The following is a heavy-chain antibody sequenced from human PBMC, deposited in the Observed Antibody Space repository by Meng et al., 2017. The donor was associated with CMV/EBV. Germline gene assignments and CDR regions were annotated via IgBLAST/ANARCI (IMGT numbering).Heavy chain of an antibody. J-gene: IGHJ6*02. CDR3: ARGVVVVVAATPWTGGMDV. CDR2: IIPIFGTA. Sequence: VKVSCKASGGTFSSYAISWVRQAPGQGLEWMGGIIPIFGTANYAQKFQGRVTITTDESTSTAYMELSSLRSEDTAVYYCARGVVVVVAATPWTGGMDVWGQGTTVTVSS. D-gene: IGHD2-15*01. CDR1: GGTFSSYA. V-gene: IGHV1-69*05.